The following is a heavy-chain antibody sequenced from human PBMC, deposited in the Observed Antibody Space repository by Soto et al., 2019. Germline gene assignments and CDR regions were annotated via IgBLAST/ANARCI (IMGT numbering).Heavy chain of an antibody. D-gene: IGHD3-10*01. Sequence: PSETLSLTCAVYGGSFSGYYWSWIRQPPGKGLEWIGEINHSGSTNYNPSLKSRVTISVDTSKNQFSLKLSSVTAADTAVYYCARAQSHYYGSGSYYKAVHYYYYSYMDVWGKGTTVTFSS. V-gene: IGHV4-34*01. CDR2: INHSGST. J-gene: IGHJ6*03. CDR1: GGSFSGYY. CDR3: ARAQSHYYGSGSYYKAVHYYYYSYMDV.